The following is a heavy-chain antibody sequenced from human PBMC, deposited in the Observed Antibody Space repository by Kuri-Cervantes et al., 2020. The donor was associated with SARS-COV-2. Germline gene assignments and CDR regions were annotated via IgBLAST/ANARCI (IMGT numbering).Heavy chain of an antibody. D-gene: IGHD2-2*01. CDR1: GYTFTGYY. CDR3: ARSAGYCSSTSCPGGAGWLALSNWFDP. J-gene: IGHJ5*02. V-gene: IGHV1-2*02. Sequence: SVNVSCKASGYTFTGYYIHWVRQAPGQGLEWMGWINPNSGCKNYAQKFQGRVTRTRDTSISTAYIELSMLRSDDTAVYYFARSAGYCSSTSCPGGAGWLALSNWFDPWGQGTLVTVSS. CDR2: INPNSGCK.